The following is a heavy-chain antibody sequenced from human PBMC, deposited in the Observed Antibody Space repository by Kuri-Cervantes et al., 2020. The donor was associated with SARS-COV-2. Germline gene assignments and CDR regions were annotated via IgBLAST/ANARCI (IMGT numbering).Heavy chain of an antibody. J-gene: IGHJ4*02. CDR3: AKVGLAQNDFWSGYYTG. CDR2: VYSSDART. V-gene: IGHV3-23*05. D-gene: IGHD3-3*01. Sequence: GESLKISCAASGFSFSNYAMSWVRQAPGRGLGWVAVVYSSDARTYYADSAKGRFSISRDNSKNTVYLQMNGLRVEDTAVYYCAKVGLAQNDFWSGYYTGWGQGTLVTVSS. CDR1: GFSFSNYA.